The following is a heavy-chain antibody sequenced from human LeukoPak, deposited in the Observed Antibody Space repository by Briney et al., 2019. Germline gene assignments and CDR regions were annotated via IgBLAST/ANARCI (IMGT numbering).Heavy chain of an antibody. CDR1: GFTFSSYA. Sequence: GGSLSLSCAASGFTFSSYAMHGVRQPPGKGLEGVAFIRYDGSNKYYADSVKGRFTISRDNSKNTPYLQMNSLRAEDTAVYYCAKGLAKHSSSSGYFDYWGQGTLVTVSS. CDR3: AKGLAKHSSSSGYFDY. CDR2: IRYDGSNK. D-gene: IGHD6-6*01. J-gene: IGHJ4*02. V-gene: IGHV3-30*02.